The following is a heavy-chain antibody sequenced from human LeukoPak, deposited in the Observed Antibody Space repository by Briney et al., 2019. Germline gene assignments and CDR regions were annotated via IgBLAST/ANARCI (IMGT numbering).Heavy chain of an antibody. V-gene: IGHV3-30*18. J-gene: IGHJ4*02. CDR1: GFTFSSYG. CDR3: AKRATLTDFDY. D-gene: IGHD2/OR15-2a*01. CDR2: ISYDGSNK. Sequence: PGGSLRLSCAASGFTFSSYGMHWVRLAPGRGLEWVAVISYDGSNKYYADSVKGRFTISRDNSKNTLYLQMNSLRAEDTAVYYCAKRATLTDFDYWGQGTLVTVSS.